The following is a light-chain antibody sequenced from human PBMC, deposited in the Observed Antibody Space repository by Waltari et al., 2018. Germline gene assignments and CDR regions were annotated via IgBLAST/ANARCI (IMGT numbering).Light chain of an antibody. V-gene: IGLV1-47*01. CDR1: RTNIRTHY. CDR2: KTN. CDR3: AAWDDSLYVAL. Sequence: QSVLTQPPSASGTPGQGVTLSCSGGRTNIRTHYLYWYQQLPGGAPKLLISKTNQRPSGVPDRFSGSKSGTSASLAISGLRSEDEADYYCAAWDDSLYVALFGGGTKLTVL. J-gene: IGLJ3*02.